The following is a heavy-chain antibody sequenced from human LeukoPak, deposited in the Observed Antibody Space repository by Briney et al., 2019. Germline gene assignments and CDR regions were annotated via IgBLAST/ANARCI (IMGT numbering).Heavy chain of an antibody. CDR3: TAGTGRSDFDY. CDR2: IKRKGDDGTI. D-gene: IGHD3/OR15-3a*01. V-gene: IGHV3-15*01. CDR1: GFTFSNAW. J-gene: IGHJ4*02. Sequence: GGSLRLSCAASGFTFSNAWMSWVRQAPGKGLEGVGRIKRKGDDGTIDYAAPVKGKLTITRDDSKNTLYLQMNSLKSEDTAVYYCTAGTGRSDFDYWGQGTLVTVSS.